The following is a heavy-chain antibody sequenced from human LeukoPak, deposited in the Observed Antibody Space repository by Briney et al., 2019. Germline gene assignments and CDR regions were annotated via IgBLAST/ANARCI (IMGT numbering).Heavy chain of an antibody. Sequence: SQTLSLTCTVSGGSISSGDYYWSWIRQPPGKGLEWIGCIYYSGSTYYNPSLKSRVTISVDTSKNQFSLKLSSVTAADTAVYYCASVPYDFWSGHLLNWFDPWGQGTLVTVSS. J-gene: IGHJ5*02. CDR1: GGSISSGDYY. D-gene: IGHD3-3*01. CDR3: ASVPYDFWSGHLLNWFDP. CDR2: IYYSGST. V-gene: IGHV4-30-4*08.